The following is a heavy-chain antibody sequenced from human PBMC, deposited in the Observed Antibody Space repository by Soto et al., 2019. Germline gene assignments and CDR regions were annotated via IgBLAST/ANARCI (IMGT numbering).Heavy chain of an antibody. J-gene: IGHJ3*02. V-gene: IGHV3-74*01. CDR2: INSDGSST. CDR3: ARGRYCSGGSCYSIAFDI. D-gene: IGHD2-15*01. CDR1: GFTFSSYW. Sequence: GGSLRLSCAASGFTFSSYWMHWVRQAPGKGLVWVSRINSDGSSTSYADSVKGRFTISRDNAKNTRYLQMNSLRAEDTAVYYCARGRYCSGGSCYSIAFDIWGQGTMVTVSS.